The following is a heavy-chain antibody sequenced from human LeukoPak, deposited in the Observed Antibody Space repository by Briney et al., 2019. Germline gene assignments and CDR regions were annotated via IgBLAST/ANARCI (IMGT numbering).Heavy chain of an antibody. CDR3: ARNWNYVMDA. J-gene: IGHJ6*02. CDR2: INPSNGNT. D-gene: IGHD1-1*01. Sequence: ASVKVSCKASGYTFTSYDISWVRQAPGQGLQWMGRINPSNGNTNYAQKLQGRVTMTTDTSTSTAYMELRSLKSDDTAVYYCARNWNYVMDAWGQGTTVTVSS. CDR1: GYTFTSYD. V-gene: IGHV1-18*01.